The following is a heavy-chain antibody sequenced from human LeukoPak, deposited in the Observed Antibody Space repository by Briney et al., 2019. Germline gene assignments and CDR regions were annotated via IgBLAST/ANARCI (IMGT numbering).Heavy chain of an antibody. CDR2: IRHDGTNQ. Sequence: PGGSLRLSCAASGFTFSSYGIHWVRQAPGKGLEWVTFIRHDGTNQHYGVSVKGRFTISRDNLKNTVFLQMNRVRAEDTAVYFCARSRNVRTFDYWGQGTLVAVSS. CDR1: GFTFSSYG. CDR3: ARSRNVRTFDY. J-gene: IGHJ4*02. V-gene: IGHV3-30*02.